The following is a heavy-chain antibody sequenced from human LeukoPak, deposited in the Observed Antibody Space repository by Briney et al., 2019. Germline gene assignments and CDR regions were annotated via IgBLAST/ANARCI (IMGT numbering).Heavy chain of an antibody. CDR1: GFTFSSYS. V-gene: IGHV3-48*04. CDR2: ISSSSSTI. Sequence: GGSLRLSCAASGFTFSSYSMNWVRQAPGKGLEWVSYISSSSSTIYYADSVKGRFTISRDNAKNSLYLQMNSLRAEDTAVYYCARDTVYSGYVYWGQGTLVTVSS. J-gene: IGHJ4*02. CDR3: ARDTVYSGYVY. D-gene: IGHD5-12*01.